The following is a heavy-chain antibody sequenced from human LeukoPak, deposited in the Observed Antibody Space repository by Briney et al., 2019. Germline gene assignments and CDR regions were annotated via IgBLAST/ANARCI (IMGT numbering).Heavy chain of an antibody. J-gene: IGHJ4*02. Sequence: ASVKVSCKASGGTFSSYAISWVRQAPGQGLERMGRIIPILGIANYAQKFQGRVTITADKSTSTAYMELSSLRSEDTAVYYCARAGYYYDSSGYYYDYWGQGTLVTVSS. CDR2: IIPILGIA. V-gene: IGHV1-69*04. D-gene: IGHD3-22*01. CDR3: ARAGYYYDSSGYYYDY. CDR1: GGTFSSYA.